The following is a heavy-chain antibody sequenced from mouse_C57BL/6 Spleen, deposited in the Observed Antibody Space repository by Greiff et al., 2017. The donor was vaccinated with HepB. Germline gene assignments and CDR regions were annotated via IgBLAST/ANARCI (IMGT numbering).Heavy chain of an antibody. V-gene: IGHV5-9-1*02. D-gene: IGHD1-1*01. Sequence: DVMLVESGEGLVKPGGSLKLSCAASGFTFSSSAMSWVRQTPEKRLEWVAYISSGGDYIYYADTVKGRFTISRDNARNTLYLQMSSLESEDTSMYYCTISTVGYFDVWGTGTTVTVSS. CDR2: ISSGGDYI. CDR1: GFTFSSSA. J-gene: IGHJ1*03. CDR3: TISTVGYFDV.